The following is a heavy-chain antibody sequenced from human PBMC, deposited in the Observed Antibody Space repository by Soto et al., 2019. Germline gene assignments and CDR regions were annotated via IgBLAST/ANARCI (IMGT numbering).Heavy chain of an antibody. CDR1: GDSLTSGGYY. Sequence: SETLSLTCTVSGDSLTSGGYYWTWIRQHPGKGLEWIGYIYYSGVTYYNPSLKSRVSISVDTSKNQFSLKLSSVTAADTAVYYCARSTYYYDSSGYYLWSFDLWGRGTLVTVSS. V-gene: IGHV4-31*03. CDR2: IYYSGVT. CDR3: ARSTYYYDSSGYYLWSFDL. D-gene: IGHD3-22*01. J-gene: IGHJ2*01.